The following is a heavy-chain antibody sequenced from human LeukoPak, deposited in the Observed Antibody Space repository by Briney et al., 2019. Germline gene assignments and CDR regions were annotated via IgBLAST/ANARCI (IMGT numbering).Heavy chain of an antibody. V-gene: IGHV1-69*13. Sequence: GASVTVSCKASGGTFSSYAISWVRQAPGQGLEWMGGIIPIFGTANYAQKFQGRVTITADESTSTAYMELSSLRSEDTAVYYCASLVVTAIGGRFDHWGQGTLVTVSS. CDR3: ASLVVTAIGGRFDH. J-gene: IGHJ5*02. CDR2: IIPIFGTA. CDR1: GGTFSSYA. D-gene: IGHD2-21*02.